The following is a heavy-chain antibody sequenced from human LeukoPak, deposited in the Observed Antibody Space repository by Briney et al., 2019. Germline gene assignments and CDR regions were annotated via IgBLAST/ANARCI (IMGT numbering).Heavy chain of an antibody. V-gene: IGHV4-59*01. J-gene: IGHJ5*02. D-gene: IGHD2-15*01. CDR1: GFSITSYY. CDR2: IHSSGST. CDR3: ARQEDIVVVVAATGPNWFDP. Sequence: PSETLSLTCSVSGFSITSYYWSWIRQPPGKGLEWIGLIHSSGSTTYNPSLKSRVTMSIDTSKNQFSLHLTSVTAADTAVYYCARQEDIVVVVAATGPNWFDPWGQGTLVTVSS.